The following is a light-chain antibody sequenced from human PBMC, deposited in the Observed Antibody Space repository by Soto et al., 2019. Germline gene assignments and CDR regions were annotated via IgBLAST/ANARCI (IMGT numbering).Light chain of an antibody. CDR3: QKYGTSPLT. Sequence: EIVLTQSPGTLSLSPGERATLSCRASQSVSSSYLAWYQQKPGQAPRLLICGGSSRATGIPDRFSGSGAGTDFTLTISRLEPEDFAVYYCQKYGTSPLTFGGGTKVDIK. J-gene: IGKJ4*01. V-gene: IGKV3-20*01. CDR2: GGS. CDR1: QSVSSSY.